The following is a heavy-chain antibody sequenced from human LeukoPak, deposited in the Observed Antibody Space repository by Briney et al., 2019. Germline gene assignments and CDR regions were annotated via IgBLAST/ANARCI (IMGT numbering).Heavy chain of an antibody. J-gene: IGHJ6*03. V-gene: IGHV1-18*01. CDR1: GYTFTSYG. Sequence: GASVKVSCKASGYTFTSYGISWVRQAPGQGLEWMGWISAYNGNTNYAQKLQGRVTMTTDTSTSTAYMELRSLRSEDTAVYYCEAGIAARRADYYYMDVWGKGTTVTVSS. CDR3: EAGIAARRADYYYMDV. CDR2: ISAYNGNT. D-gene: IGHD6-6*01.